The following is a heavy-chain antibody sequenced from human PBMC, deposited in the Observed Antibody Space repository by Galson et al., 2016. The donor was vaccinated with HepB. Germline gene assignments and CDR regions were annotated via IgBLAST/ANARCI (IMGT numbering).Heavy chain of an antibody. J-gene: IGHJ5*02. D-gene: IGHD6-19*01. Sequence: SETLSLTCTVSGGSNSSKPYYWGWIRQSPGTGLEWIGSISQSGTTYYNPSLKRRVTMSVDTSKKQFSLKLSSLTAIDTAVYYCVRQIYIAVAGAWGQGALVSVSS. CDR2: ISQSGTT. CDR3: VRQIYIAVAGA. V-gene: IGHV4-39*01. CDR1: GGSNSSKPYY.